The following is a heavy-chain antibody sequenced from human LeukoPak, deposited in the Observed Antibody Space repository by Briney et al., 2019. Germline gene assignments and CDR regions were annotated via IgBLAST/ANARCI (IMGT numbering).Heavy chain of an antibody. CDR1: GYTFTGYY. Sequence: ASVKVSCTASGYTFTGYYMHWVRQAPGQGLEWMGRINPNSGGTNYVQKFQGRVTMTRDTSISTAYMELSRLRSDDTAVYYCARDSRYDSSGYYLDWGQGTLVTVSS. CDR3: ARDSRYDSSGYYLD. CDR2: INPNSGGT. V-gene: IGHV1-2*06. J-gene: IGHJ4*02. D-gene: IGHD3-22*01.